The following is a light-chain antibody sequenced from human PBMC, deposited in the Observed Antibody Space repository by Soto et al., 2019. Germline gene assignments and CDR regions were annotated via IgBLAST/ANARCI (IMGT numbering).Light chain of an antibody. CDR2: DVS. J-gene: IGLJ3*02. CDR3: NSYTSTGTVV. V-gene: IGLV2-14*03. CDR1: SSDVGGYNY. Sequence: QSVLTQPASVSGSPGESITISCTGGSSDVGGYNYVSWYQPNPGKVPKLLIYDVSARLSGVSNRFSGSKSGNTASLTISGLQAEDEADYYCNSYTSTGTVVFGGGTKLTVL.